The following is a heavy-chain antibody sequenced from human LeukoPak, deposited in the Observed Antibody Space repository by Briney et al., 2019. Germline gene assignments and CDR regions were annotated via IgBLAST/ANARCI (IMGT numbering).Heavy chain of an antibody. D-gene: IGHD1-1*01. J-gene: IGHJ4*02. Sequence: GGSLRLSCAASGIAFRSYWMNWVRQAPGKGLEWVASINQDGSGKNYVDSVKGRSTVSGDNAKKYLQMNSLRAEDTAVYYCAMNWNVPPRDYWGQGTLVTVSS. CDR2: INQDGSGK. CDR1: GIAFRSYW. CDR3: AMNWNVPPRDY. V-gene: IGHV3-7*01.